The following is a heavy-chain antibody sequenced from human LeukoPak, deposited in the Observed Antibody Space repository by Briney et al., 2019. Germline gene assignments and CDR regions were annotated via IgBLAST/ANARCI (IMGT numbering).Heavy chain of an antibody. V-gene: IGHV4-31*03. Sequence: SETLSLTCTVSGGSISSGGYYWSWIRRHPGKGLEWIGYIYYSGRTYYNPSPKSRITISVDTSKNQFSLKLSSVTAADTAVYYCARVRDGDYGYIGFDPWGQGTLVTVSS. D-gene: IGHD4-17*01. CDR2: IYYSGRT. CDR1: GGSISSGGYY. CDR3: ARVRDGDYGYIGFDP. J-gene: IGHJ5*02.